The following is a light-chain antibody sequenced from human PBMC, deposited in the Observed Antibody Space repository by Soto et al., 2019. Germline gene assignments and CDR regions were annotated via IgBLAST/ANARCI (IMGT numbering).Light chain of an antibody. J-gene: IGLJ2*01. CDR3: CSYAGSYTLEV. CDR1: SNDVGSYFY. V-gene: IGLV2-11*01. CDR2: DVN. Sequence: QSALTQPRSVSGSPGQSVTISCTGTSNDVGSYFYVSWYQHRPGKAPKLVIYDVNERPSGVPDRFSGSKSGNTASLTISGRQSEDEGDYYCCSYAGSYTLEVFGGGTKLTVL.